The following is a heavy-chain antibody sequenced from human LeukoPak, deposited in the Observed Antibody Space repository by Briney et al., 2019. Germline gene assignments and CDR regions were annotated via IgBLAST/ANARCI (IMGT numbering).Heavy chain of an antibody. D-gene: IGHD4-17*01. J-gene: IGHJ4*02. Sequence: GGSLRLSCAASGFTFSDYYMSWVRQAPGKGLEWVSVICSGGSTYYADSVKGRFTISRDNSKNTLYLQMNSLRVEDTAVYYCMTPGPTVTGGFEYWGQGTLVTVSS. V-gene: IGHV3-53*01. CDR2: ICSGGST. CDR1: GFTFSDYY. CDR3: MTPGPTVTGGFEY.